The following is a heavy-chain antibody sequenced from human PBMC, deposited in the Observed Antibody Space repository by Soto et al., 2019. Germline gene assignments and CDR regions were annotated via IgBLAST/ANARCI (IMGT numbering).Heavy chain of an antibody. D-gene: IGHD4-17*01. CDR3: ARYYYAEYSATAY. CDR1: GYTFSNYG. J-gene: IGHJ4*02. V-gene: IGHV1-18*01. CDR2: ISGYNGKT. Sequence: QVQLVQSAGEVKKPGASVKVSCKASGYTFSNYGITWVRQAPGQGLEWMGWISGYNGKTNYAQKLQERDTMTTDTSTRTAYLDLRSLRPDDTAVYYCARYYYAEYSATAYWGQGTLVTVSS.